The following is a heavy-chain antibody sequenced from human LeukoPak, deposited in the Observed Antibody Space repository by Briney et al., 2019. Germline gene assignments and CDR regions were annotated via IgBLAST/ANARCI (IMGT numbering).Heavy chain of an antibody. V-gene: IGHV1-69*13. CDR2: IIPIFGTA. J-gene: IGHJ4*02. Sequence: GASVKVSCKASGYTFTSYGISWVRQAPGQGLEWMGGIIPIFGTANYAQKFQGRVTITADESTSTAYMELSSLRSEDTAVYYCARDPEGSSPGPWGQGTLVTVSS. D-gene: IGHD6-13*01. CDR1: GYTFTSYG. CDR3: ARDPEGSSPGP.